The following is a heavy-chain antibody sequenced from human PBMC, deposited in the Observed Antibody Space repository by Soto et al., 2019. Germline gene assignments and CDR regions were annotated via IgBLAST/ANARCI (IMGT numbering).Heavy chain of an antibody. D-gene: IGHD3-22*01. CDR1: GYSFTSYW. J-gene: IGHJ6*02. CDR2: IDPSDSYT. V-gene: IGHV5-10-1*01. Sequence: GESLKISCKGSGYSFTSYWISWVRQMPGKGLEWMGRIDPSDSYTNYSPSFQGHVTISADKSISTAYLQWSSLKASDTAMYYCARHPRADSSGYYGGMDVWGQGTTVTVSS. CDR3: ARHPRADSSGYYGGMDV.